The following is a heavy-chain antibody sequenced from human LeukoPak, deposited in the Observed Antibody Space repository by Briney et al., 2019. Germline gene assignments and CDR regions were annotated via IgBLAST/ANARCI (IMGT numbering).Heavy chain of an antibody. CDR3: ARPTKRQLPRLDY. Sequence: ASVKVSCKATGYTFTSYYIHWVRQAPGQGLEWMGWISAYNGNTNYAQKLQGRVTMTTDTSTSTAHMELRSLRSDDTAVYYCARPTKRQLPRLDYWGQGTLVTVSS. CDR1: GYTFTSYY. V-gene: IGHV1-18*04. D-gene: IGHD6-13*01. J-gene: IGHJ4*02. CDR2: ISAYNGNT.